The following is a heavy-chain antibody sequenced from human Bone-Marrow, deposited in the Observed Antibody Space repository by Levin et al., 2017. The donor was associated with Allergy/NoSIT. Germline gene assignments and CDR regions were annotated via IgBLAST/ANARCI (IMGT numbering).Heavy chain of an antibody. CDR1: GFTFSSYW. Sequence: SCAASGFTFSSYWMHWVRQAPGKGLVWVSRINSDGSSTSYADSVKGRVTISRDNAKNTLYLQMNSLRAEDTAVYYCARAWDTYGQNDYWGQGTLVTVSS. J-gene: IGHJ4*02. CDR2: INSDGSST. V-gene: IGHV3-74*01. D-gene: IGHD5-18*01. CDR3: ARAWDTYGQNDY.